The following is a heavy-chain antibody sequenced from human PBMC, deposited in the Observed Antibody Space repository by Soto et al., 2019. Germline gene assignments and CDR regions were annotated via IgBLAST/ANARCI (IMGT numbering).Heavy chain of an antibody. CDR1: GGSISSGGYY. Sequence: PAETLSLTCTVSGGSISSGGYYWSWIRQHPGKGLEWIGYIYYSGSTYYNPSLKSRVTISVDTSKNQFSLKLSSVTAADTAVYYCARNPMPRPITMNYMDVWGKGTTVTVSS. D-gene: IGHD1-20*01. V-gene: IGHV4-31*03. CDR2: IYYSGST. J-gene: IGHJ6*03. CDR3: ARNPMPRPITMNYMDV.